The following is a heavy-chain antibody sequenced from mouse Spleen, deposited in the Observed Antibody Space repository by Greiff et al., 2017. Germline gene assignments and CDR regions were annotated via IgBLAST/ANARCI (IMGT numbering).Heavy chain of an antibody. Sequence: VQLQQSGPELVKPGDSVKISCKASGYSFTGYFMNWVMQSHGKSLEWIGRINPYNGDTFYNQKFKGKATLTVDKSSSTAHMELRSLTSEDSAVYYCARGNYVYYAMDYWGQGTSVTVSS. D-gene: IGHD2-1*01. CDR3: ARGNYVYYAMDY. V-gene: IGHV1-20*01. CDR1: GYSFTGYF. J-gene: IGHJ4*01. CDR2: INPYNGDT.